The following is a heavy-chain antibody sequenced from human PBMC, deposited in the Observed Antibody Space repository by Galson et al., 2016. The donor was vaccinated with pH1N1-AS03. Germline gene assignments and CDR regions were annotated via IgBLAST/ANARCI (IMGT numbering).Heavy chain of an antibody. CDR2: INPSDGNT. Sequence: SVKVPCKASGYTFTSYYIHWVRQAPGQGREWMGIINPSDGNTNYAQRFQGRVTMTRDTSTSTVYMELSSLRSDDTAVYYCARVSAGLTGYYYAMDVWGQGTTVTVSS. CDR3: ARVSAGLTGYYYAMDV. V-gene: IGHV1-46*01. D-gene: IGHD4/OR15-4a*01. J-gene: IGHJ6*02. CDR1: GYTFTSYY.